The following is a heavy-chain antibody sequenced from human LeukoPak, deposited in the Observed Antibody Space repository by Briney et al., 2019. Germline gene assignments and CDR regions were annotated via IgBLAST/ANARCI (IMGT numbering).Heavy chain of an antibody. Sequence: SETLSLTCTVSGGSISSSSCYWGWIRQPPGKGLEWIESIYYSGSTYNPSLKSRVTISVDTSKKQFSLNLSSVTAADTAVYYCARHVLRRGAWFFEYWGQGTLVTVSS. V-gene: IGHV4-39*01. CDR2: IYYSGST. CDR1: GGSISSSSCY. CDR3: ARHVLRRGAWFFEY. J-gene: IGHJ4*02. D-gene: IGHD4-17*01.